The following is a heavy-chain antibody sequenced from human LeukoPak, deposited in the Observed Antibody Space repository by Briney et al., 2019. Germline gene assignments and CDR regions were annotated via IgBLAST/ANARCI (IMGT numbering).Heavy chain of an antibody. Sequence: SETLSLTCTVSGGSISSGGYYWSWIRQHPGKGLEWIGYIYYSGYTYYNPSLKGRVTISVDTSKNQFSLKLSSVTAADTAVYYCARGYSSSWYADYWGQGTLVTVSS. D-gene: IGHD6-13*01. J-gene: IGHJ4*02. V-gene: IGHV4-31*03. CDR3: ARGYSSSWYADY. CDR1: GGSISSGGYY. CDR2: IYYSGYT.